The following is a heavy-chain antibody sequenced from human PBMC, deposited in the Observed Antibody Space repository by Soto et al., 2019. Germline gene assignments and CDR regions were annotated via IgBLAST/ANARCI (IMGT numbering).Heavy chain of an antibody. D-gene: IGHD3-3*01. Sequence: PGGSLRLSCAASGFTFSSYGMNWVRQAPGKGLEWVSSISSSSSYIYYADSVKGRFTISRDNAKNSLYLQMNSLRAEDTAVYYCARSVVDFWSGYLNYYYYMDVWGKGTTVTVSS. CDR2: ISSSSSYI. J-gene: IGHJ6*03. CDR3: ARSVVDFWSGYLNYYYYMDV. CDR1: GFTFSSYG. V-gene: IGHV3-21*04.